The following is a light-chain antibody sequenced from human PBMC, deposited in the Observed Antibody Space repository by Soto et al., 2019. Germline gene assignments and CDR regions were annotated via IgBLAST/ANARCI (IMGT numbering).Light chain of an antibody. CDR3: QQYNNWVT. V-gene: IGKV3-15*01. CDR1: QSVSSN. J-gene: IGKJ4*01. Sequence: EILLTQSPATLSVSPGERVTLSCRASQSVSSNLVWYQQKPGQAPRLLIYGASTRATGIPARFSGSGSGTEFTLTIKSLQSEDFAVYYCQQYNNWVTFGGGTKVDIK. CDR2: GAS.